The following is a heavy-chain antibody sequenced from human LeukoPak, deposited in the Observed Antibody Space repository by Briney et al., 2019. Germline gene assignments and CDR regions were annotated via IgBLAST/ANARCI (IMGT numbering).Heavy chain of an antibody. CDR3: AKDQMAIFGVGPNTNWFDP. Sequence: SVKVSCKASGGTFSSYAISWVRQAPGQGLEWMGGIIPIFGTANYAQKFQGRVTITADESTSTAYMELSSLRSEDTAVYYCAKDQMAIFGVGPNTNWFDPWGQGTLVTVSS. V-gene: IGHV1-69*13. CDR1: GGTFSSYA. J-gene: IGHJ5*02. D-gene: IGHD3-3*01. CDR2: IIPIFGTA.